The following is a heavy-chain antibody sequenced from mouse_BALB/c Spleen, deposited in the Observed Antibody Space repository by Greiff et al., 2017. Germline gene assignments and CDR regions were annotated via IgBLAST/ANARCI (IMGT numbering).Heavy chain of an antibody. CDR1: GFTFTDYY. D-gene: IGHD1-1*01. Sequence: EVQGVESGGGLVQPGGSLRLSCATSGFTFTDYYMSWVRQPPGKALEWLGFIRNKANGYTTEYSASVKGRFTISRDNSQSILYLQMNTLRAEDSATYYCARDYYGSSYYWYFDVWGAGTTVTVSS. CDR3: ARDYYGSSYYWYFDV. V-gene: IGHV7-3*02. CDR2: IRNKANGYTT. J-gene: IGHJ1*01.